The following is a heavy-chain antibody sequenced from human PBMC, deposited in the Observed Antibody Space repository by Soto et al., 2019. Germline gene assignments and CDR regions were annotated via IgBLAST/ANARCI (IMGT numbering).Heavy chain of an antibody. CDR1: GGTFSSYA. CDR2: IIPIFGTA. V-gene: IGHV1-69*13. CDR3: ARDVVATSFPYEYYYYYYGMDV. D-gene: IGHD2-15*01. J-gene: IGHJ6*02. Sequence: SVKVSCKASGGTFSSYAISWVRQAPGQGLEWMGGIIPIFGTANYAQKFQGRVTITADESTSTAYMELRSLRSEDTAVYYCARDVVATSFPYEYYYYYYGMDVWGQGTTVTVSS.